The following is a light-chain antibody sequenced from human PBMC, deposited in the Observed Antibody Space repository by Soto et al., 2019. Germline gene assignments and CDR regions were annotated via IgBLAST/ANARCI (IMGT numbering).Light chain of an antibody. V-gene: IGLV1-51*01. CDR1: SSNIGNNY. J-gene: IGLJ1*01. Sequence: QSVLTQPPSVSAAPGQKVTISCSGSSSNIGNNYVSWYQQLPGTAPKLLIYDNNKRPSGIPDRFSGSKSGTSATLGITGLQTGDEADYYCGTWDSSLSALFGTGTQLTVL. CDR3: GTWDSSLSAL. CDR2: DNN.